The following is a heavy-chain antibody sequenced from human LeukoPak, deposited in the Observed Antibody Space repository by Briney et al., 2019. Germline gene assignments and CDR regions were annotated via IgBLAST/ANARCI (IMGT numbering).Heavy chain of an antibody. CDR3: AGRSVWMLVRENWFDP. V-gene: IGHV1-24*01. J-gene: IGHJ5*02. CDR2: FDPEDGET. CDR1: GYTLTELS. D-gene: IGHD6-13*01. Sequence: ASVKVSCKVSGYTLTELSMHWVRQAPGKGLELMGGFDPEDGETIYAQKFQGRVTRTEDTSTDTAYMELSSLRSEDTAVYYCAGRSVWMLVRENWFDPWGQGTLVTVSS.